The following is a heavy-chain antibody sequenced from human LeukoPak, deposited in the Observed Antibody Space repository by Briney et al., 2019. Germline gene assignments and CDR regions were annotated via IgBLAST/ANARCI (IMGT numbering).Heavy chain of an antibody. J-gene: IGHJ4*02. CDR3: ARDYSSSPV. Sequence: QAGGSLRLSCAAPGFTFSSYAMHWVRQAPGKGLEWVAVISYDGSNKYYADSVKGRFTVSRDNSKNTLYLQMNSLRAEDTAVYYCARDYSSSPVWGQGTLVTVSS. CDR1: GFTFSSYA. CDR2: ISYDGSNK. V-gene: IGHV3-30-3*01. D-gene: IGHD6-6*01.